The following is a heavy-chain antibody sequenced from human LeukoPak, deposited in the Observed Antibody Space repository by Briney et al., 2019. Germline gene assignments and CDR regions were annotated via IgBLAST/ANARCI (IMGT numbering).Heavy chain of an antibody. CDR2: ISGSGGST. J-gene: IGHJ6*03. D-gene: IGHD4-11*01. V-gene: IGHV3-23*01. CDR3: ARVTVTTDYYYYMDV. CDR1: GFTFSSYG. Sequence: QPGGSLRLSCAASGFTFSSYGMSWVRQAPGKGLEWVSAISGSGGSTYYADSVKGRFTISRDNAKNSLYLQMNSLRAEDTAVYYCARVTVTTDYYYYMDVWGKGTTVTVSS.